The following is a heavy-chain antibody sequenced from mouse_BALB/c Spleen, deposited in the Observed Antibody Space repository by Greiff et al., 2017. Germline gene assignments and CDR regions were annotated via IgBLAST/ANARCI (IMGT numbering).Heavy chain of an antibody. D-gene: IGHD2-1*01. Sequence: QVQLQQSGAELVRPGASVKLSCKASGYTFTSYWINWVKQRPGQGLEWIGNIYPSDSYTNYNQKFKDKATLTVDKSSSTAYMQLSSPTSEDSAVYYCTRRDGNYVFDYWGQGTTLTVSS. CDR2: IYPSDSYT. CDR1: GYTFTSYW. CDR3: TRRDGNYVFDY. V-gene: IGHV1-69*02. J-gene: IGHJ2*01.